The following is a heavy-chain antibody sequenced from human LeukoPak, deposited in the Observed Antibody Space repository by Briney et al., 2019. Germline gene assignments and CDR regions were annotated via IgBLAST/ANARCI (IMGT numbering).Heavy chain of an antibody. CDR3: AKPFYCGGDCYYFDY. CDR2: ISSSSSYI. D-gene: IGHD2-21*02. CDR1: GFTFSSYS. Sequence: PGGSLRLSCAASGFTFSSYSMNWVRQAPGKGLEWVSSISSSSSYIYYADSVKGRFTISGDNAKNSLYLQMNSLRAEDTAVYYCAKPFYCGGDCYYFDYWGQGTLVTVSS. J-gene: IGHJ4*02. V-gene: IGHV3-21*01.